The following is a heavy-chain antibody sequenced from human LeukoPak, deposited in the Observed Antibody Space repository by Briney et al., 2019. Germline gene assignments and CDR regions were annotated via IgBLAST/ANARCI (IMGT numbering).Heavy chain of an antibody. J-gene: IGHJ4*02. CDR3: ARDQQGYDYSPDY. Sequence: GGSLRLSCAASGFTFSSYWMSWVRQAPGKGLEWVANIKQDGSEKYYVDSVKGRFTISRDNAKNSLYLQMNSLRGEDTAVYYCARDQQGYDYSPDYWGQGTLVTVSS. D-gene: IGHD5-12*01. V-gene: IGHV3-7*04. CDR1: GFTFSSYW. CDR2: IKQDGSEK.